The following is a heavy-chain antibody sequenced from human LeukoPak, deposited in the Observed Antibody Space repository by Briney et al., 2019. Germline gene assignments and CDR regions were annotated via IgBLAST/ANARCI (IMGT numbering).Heavy chain of an antibody. D-gene: IGHD3-10*01. V-gene: IGHV3-30-3*01. CDR3: ARRGVLWFGELFYYGMDV. CDR1: GFILSSYA. J-gene: IGHJ6*02. CDR2: ISYDGSHK. Sequence: GGSLRLSCAASGFILSSYAMHWVRQAPGKGLEWVAVISYDGSHKYSADSVKGRFTISRDNSKNTLYLQMNSLRAEDTAVYYCARRGVLWFGELFYYGMDVWGQGTTVTVSS.